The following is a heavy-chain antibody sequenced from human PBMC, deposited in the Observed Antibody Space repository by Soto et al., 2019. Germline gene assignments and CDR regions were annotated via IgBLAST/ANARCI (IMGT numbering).Heavy chain of an antibody. V-gene: IGHV3-9*01. CDR3: AKDIGATSLGSGG. D-gene: IGHD1-26*01. J-gene: IGHJ4*02. Sequence: EVQLVESGGGLVQPGRSLRLSCAASGFTFDDYAMHWVRQAPGKGLEWVSGISWNSGSIGYADSVKGRFTISRDNAKNSLYLQMNSLRAEDTALYYCAKDIGATSLGSGGWGQGTLVTVSS. CDR2: ISWNSGSI. CDR1: GFTFDDYA.